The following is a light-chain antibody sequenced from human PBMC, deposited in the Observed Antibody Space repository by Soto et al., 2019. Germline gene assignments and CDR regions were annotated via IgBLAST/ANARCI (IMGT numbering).Light chain of an antibody. J-gene: IGLJ3*02. CDR1: SGHSSYS. CDR2: LNSDGSH. CDR3: QTWGSGVRV. Sequence: QLVLTQSPSASASLGASVKLTCTLSSGHSSYSIAWHQQQSEKGPRYLMKLNSDGSHTKGDGIPDRFSGSSSGAERHLTISSLQSEDEADYYCQTWGSGVRVFGGGTKLTVL. V-gene: IGLV4-69*01.